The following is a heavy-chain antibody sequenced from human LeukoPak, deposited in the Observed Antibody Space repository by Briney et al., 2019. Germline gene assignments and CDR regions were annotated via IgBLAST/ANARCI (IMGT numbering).Heavy chain of an antibody. J-gene: IGHJ4*02. Sequence: GGSLRLSCALSGFTFSSISMNWVRQAPRRGLEWVSVITNNGATTYYADSVKGRVNISRENTRNMLYLQMSSLRAEDTAVYSCAKDWGDGSGTYYPHWGQGTLVTVSS. V-gene: IGHV3-23*01. CDR3: AKDWGDGSGTYYPH. CDR1: GFTFSSIS. D-gene: IGHD3-10*01. CDR2: ITNNGATT.